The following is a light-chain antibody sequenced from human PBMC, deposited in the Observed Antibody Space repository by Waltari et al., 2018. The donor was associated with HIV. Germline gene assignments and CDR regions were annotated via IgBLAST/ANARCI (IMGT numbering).Light chain of an antibody. V-gene: IGLV2-23*02. CDR3: CSYTSSSAYVI. CDR1: RSDVGIYNL. CDR2: QVS. Sequence: QSAPTPPASVSGSPGQSITISCTGTRSDVGIYNLVSWFQQYPGKAPKLMIYQVSERPSGVSPRFSGSKSGNTASLTISGLQAEDEADYYCCSYTSSSAYVIFGGGTKLIVL. J-gene: IGLJ2*01.